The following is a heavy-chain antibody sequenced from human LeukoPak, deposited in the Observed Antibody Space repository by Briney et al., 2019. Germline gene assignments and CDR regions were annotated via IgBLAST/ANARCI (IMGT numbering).Heavy chain of an antibody. CDR1: GFTVSSNY. D-gene: IGHD2-15*01. CDR2: IYSGART. J-gene: IGHJ3*02. Sequence: GGSLRLSCAASGFTVSSNYMSWVRQAPGKGLEWVSVIYSGARTYYADSVKGRLTVSRDTSTNTLYLQMNSLRAEDTAVYYCARARYCSGGSCYHGAFDIWGQGTMVTVS. CDR3: ARARYCSGGSCYHGAFDI. V-gene: IGHV3-53*01.